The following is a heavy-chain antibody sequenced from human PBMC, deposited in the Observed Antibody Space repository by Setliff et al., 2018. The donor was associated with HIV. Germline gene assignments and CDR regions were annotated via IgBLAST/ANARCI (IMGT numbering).Heavy chain of an antibody. Sequence: ASVKVSCKVSGYTLTDLSIHWVRQAPGKGLEWMGGFDPEHDKTIYAQKFQGRVTMTEDTSTDTAYMQLNSLRSEDTAVYFCARGTTATDYYYYMDVWGKGTSVTVSS. V-gene: IGHV1-24*01. CDR1: GYTLTDLS. CDR3: ARGTTATDYYYYMDV. J-gene: IGHJ6*03. D-gene: IGHD4-17*01. CDR2: FDPEHDKT.